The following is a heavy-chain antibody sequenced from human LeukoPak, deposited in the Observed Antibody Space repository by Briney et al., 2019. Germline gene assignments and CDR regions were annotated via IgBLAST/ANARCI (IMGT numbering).Heavy chain of an antibody. D-gene: IGHD3-10*01. J-gene: IGHJ2*01. CDR1: GGSVSDYY. CDR3: ARGTWLTMVRGTGWYFDL. V-gene: IGHV4-59*02. CDR2: IYHTGST. Sequence: SETLSLTCTISGGSVSDYYWSWIRQSPGKGLEWIGYIYHTGSTSYSPSLKSRVTISADTSQNQFSLKLSSVTAADTAVYYCARGTWLTMVRGTGWYFDLWGRGTLVTVSS.